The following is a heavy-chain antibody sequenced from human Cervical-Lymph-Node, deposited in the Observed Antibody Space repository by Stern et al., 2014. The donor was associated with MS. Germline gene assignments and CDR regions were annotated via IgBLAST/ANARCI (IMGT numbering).Heavy chain of an antibody. V-gene: IGHV1-69*01. D-gene: IGHD5-12*01. CDR3: TREAIGHSGTFDF. CDR2: IIPIFGTA. CDR1: GGTFGSFA. Sequence: VQLVESGAEVKKPGSSVKVSCRASGGTFGSFAVNWVRQAPGQGLAWMGGIIPIFGTANYAQRFQGRVTITADDSTTTAYMELNSLTSDDTAVYFCTREAIGHSGTFDFWGQGTLVTVSS. J-gene: IGHJ4*02.